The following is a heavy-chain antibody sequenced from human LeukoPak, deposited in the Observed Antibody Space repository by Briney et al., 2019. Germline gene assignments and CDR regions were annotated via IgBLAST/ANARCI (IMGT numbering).Heavy chain of an antibody. CDR3: ARDHPFRAVAGTDIVY. D-gene: IGHD6-19*01. J-gene: IGHJ4*02. CDR2: FDPEDGET. CDR1: GYTLTEIS. Sequence: ASVKVSCKVSGYTLTEISMHWVRQAPGKGLEWMGGFDPEDGETIYAQKFQGRVTMTEDTSTDTAYMELSSLRSEDTAVYYCARDHPFRAVAGTDIVYWGQGTLVTVSS. V-gene: IGHV1-24*01.